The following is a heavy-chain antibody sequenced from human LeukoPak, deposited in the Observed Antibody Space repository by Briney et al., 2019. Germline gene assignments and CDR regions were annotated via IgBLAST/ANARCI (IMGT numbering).Heavy chain of an antibody. V-gene: IGHV4-39*01. CDR3: ARPNQYCTGVSCYSGHY. CDR2: IYDSGRT. D-gene: IGHD2-15*01. CDR1: GGSISSSSYY. Sequence: PSGTLSLTCSVSGGSISSSSYYWGWIRQPPGKGLEWIGSIYDSGRTYYNPSLKSRVTISVDTSKNQFSLKLSSVTAADTAVYYCARPNQYCTGVSCYSGHYWGQGTLVTVSS. J-gene: IGHJ4*02.